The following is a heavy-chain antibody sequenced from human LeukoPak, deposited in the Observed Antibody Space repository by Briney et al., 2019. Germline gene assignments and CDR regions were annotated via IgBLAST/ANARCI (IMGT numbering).Heavy chain of an antibody. Sequence: ASVKVSCKASGYTFTSYYIHWVRQAPGQGLGWMGVINPSGGSTTYAQKFQGRVTMTRDTYTSTVYMELISLRYEDTAVYYCARGSGSGSYYVPTDYWGQGSQVTVSS. V-gene: IGHV1-46*01. CDR1: GYTFTSYY. D-gene: IGHD3-10*01. CDR3: ARGSGSGSYYVPTDY. J-gene: IGHJ4*02. CDR2: INPSGGST.